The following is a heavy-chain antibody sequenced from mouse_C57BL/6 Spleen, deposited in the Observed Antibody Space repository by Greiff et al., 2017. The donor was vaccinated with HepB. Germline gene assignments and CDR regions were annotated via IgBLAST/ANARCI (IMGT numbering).Heavy chain of an antibody. D-gene: IGHD1-1*01. J-gene: IGHJ2*01. V-gene: IGHV1-63*01. CDR2: IYPGGGYT. Sequence: QVQLQQSGAELVRPGTSVKMSCKASGYTFTNYWMGWAKQRPGHGLEWIGDIYPGGGYTNYNEKFKGKATLTADKSPSTAYMQFSSLTSEDSAIYYGARGGVAGRYFDYRGQGTTLTVSS. CDR3: ARGGVAGRYFDY. CDR1: GYTFTNYW.